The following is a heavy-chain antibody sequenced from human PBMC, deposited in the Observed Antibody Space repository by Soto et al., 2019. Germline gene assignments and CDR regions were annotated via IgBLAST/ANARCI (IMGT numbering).Heavy chain of an antibody. J-gene: IGHJ4*02. V-gene: IGHV1-69*08. CDR3: ARDPHSGSWPPFDC. Sequence: QVQLVQSGAEVKKPGSSVKVSCKASGGTFSSYTISWVRQAPGQGLEWMGRIIPILGIANYAQKFQGRVTSTAYKSTSTAYMALSSLRSEDTAVYYCARDPHSGSWPPFDCWGQGTLVTVSS. CDR2: IIPILGIA. CDR1: GGTFSSYT. D-gene: IGHD6-13*01.